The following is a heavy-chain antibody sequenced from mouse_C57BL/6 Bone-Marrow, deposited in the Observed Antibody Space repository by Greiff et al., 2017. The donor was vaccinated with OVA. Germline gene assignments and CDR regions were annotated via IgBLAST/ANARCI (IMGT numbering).Heavy chain of an antibody. V-gene: IGHV1-26*01. D-gene: IGHD2-5*01. CDR2: INPNNGGT. CDR3: AKGDSNYDY. J-gene: IGHJ2*01. Sequence: EVQLQQSGPELVKPGASVKISCKASGYTFTDYYMNWVKQSHGKSLEWIGDINPNNGGTSYNQKFKGKATSTVDKSSSTAYMELRSLTSEDSAVYYCAKGDSNYDYWGQGTTLTVSS. CDR1: GYTFTDYY.